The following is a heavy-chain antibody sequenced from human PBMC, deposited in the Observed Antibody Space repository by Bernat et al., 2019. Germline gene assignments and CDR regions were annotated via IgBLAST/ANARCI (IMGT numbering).Heavy chain of an antibody. J-gene: IGHJ4*02. Sequence: QLQLQESGPGLVKPSETLSLTCTVSGGSISSSSHFWGWIRQPPGKGLEWIGSIYYSGNTYYNPSLLSRVTISVDTSKNQFSLKLNSGTAADTALYYCARHGNVVVVPTAPGLDYWGQGTLVTVSS. V-gene: IGHV4-39*01. CDR2: IYYSGNT. D-gene: IGHD2-2*01. CDR3: ARHGNVVVVPTAPGLDY. CDR1: GGSISSSSHF.